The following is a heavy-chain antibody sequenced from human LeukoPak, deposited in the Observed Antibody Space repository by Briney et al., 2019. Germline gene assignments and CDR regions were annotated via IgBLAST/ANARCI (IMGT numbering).Heavy chain of an antibody. Sequence: PGGSLILSCAASGFTFSSYSMNWVRQAPGKGLEWVSSISSSSSYIYYADSVKGRFTISRDNAKNSLYLQMNSLRAEDTAVYYCARTYCGGDCPPGDDAFDIWGQGTMATVSS. J-gene: IGHJ3*02. D-gene: IGHD2-21*02. CDR2: ISSSSSYI. CDR3: ARTYCGGDCPPGDDAFDI. V-gene: IGHV3-21*01. CDR1: GFTFSSYS.